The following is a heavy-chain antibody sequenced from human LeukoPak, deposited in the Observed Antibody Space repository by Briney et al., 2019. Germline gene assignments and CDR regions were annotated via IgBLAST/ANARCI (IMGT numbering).Heavy chain of an antibody. Sequence: GGSLRLSCATSGFTFSSYWMSWVRQAPGKGLEWVSSISSSSSYIYYADSVKGRFTISRDNAKNSLYLQMNSLRAEDTAVYYCARDWAPGYSSSSLPAPAYWGQGTLVTVSS. CDR3: ARDWAPGYSSSSLPAPAY. CDR1: GFTFSSYW. V-gene: IGHV3-21*01. J-gene: IGHJ4*02. CDR2: ISSSSSYI. D-gene: IGHD6-6*01.